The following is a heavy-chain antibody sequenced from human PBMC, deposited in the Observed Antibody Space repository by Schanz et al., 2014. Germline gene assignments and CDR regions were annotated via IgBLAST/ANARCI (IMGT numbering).Heavy chain of an antibody. CDR1: GFTFSDYY. Sequence: VQLLESGGGLVQPGGSLRLSCAASGFTFSDYYMSWIRQAPGKGLEWVSYISGTTTYTNYADSVKGRFTISRDNAKNSLFLQMNRLRAEDTALYYCARDGDRFYHNYYMDVWGKGTTVTVSS. CDR3: ARDGDRFYHNYYMDV. D-gene: IGHD4-17*01. V-gene: IGHV3-11*06. CDR2: ISGTTTYT. J-gene: IGHJ6*03.